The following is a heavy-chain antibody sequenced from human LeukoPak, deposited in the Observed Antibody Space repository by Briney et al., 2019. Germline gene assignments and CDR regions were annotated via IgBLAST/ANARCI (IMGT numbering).Heavy chain of an antibody. D-gene: IGHD6-13*01. J-gene: IGHJ5*02. CDR3: ARVMGSSWYYDWFDP. CDR1: GGSISSSSYY. CDR2: IYYSGST. V-gene: IGHV4-39*07. Sequence: SETLSLTCTVSGGSISSSSYYWGWIRQPPGKGLEWIGSIYYSGSTYYNPSLKSRVTISVDTPKNQFSLRLSSVTAADTAVYYCARVMGSSWYYDWFDPWGQGTLVTVSS.